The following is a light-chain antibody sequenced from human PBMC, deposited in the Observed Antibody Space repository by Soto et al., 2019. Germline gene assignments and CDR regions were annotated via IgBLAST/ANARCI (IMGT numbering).Light chain of an antibody. CDR1: QSVGTSW. J-gene: IGKJ1*01. V-gene: IGKV3-20*01. CDR2: STS. CDR3: QQYASSQWT. Sequence: EIVLTQSPDTLSLSPGERVTPSCRASQSVGTSWLAWYQQKPGQSPRLLIYSTSSRATGIPDRFSGSGSETDFALTISRLEPEDSAVYYCQQYASSQWTFGQGTKVEIK.